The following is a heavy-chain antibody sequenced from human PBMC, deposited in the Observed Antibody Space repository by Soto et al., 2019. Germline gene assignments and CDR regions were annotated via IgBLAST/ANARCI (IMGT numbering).Heavy chain of an antibody. Sequence: PGGSLRLSSAASGFTFSEAWMSWVRQAPGKGLEWVGRIKSKTDGGTTDYAAPMKDRSNNSRHDSKNTLHRQMNSLKTEVTAVYYCTTDPRMVLWYDSSGLQYGVDFWGQGTLVTVSS. CDR1: GFTFSEAW. J-gene: IGHJ4*02. V-gene: IGHV3-15*01. D-gene: IGHD3-22*01. CDR2: IKSKTDGGTT. CDR3: TTDPRMVLWYDSSGLQYGVDF.